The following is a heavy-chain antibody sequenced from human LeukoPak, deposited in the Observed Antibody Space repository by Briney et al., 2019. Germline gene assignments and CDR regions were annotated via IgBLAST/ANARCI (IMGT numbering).Heavy chain of an antibody. Sequence: GGSLRLSCAASGFTFSDYYMTWIRQAPGKGLEWVSYITSSGSTIDYADSVKGRFTISRDNAKKSVYLQMNNLRAEDTAVYYCARPLAVAGTGGAFDIWGQGTMVTVSS. D-gene: IGHD6-19*01. CDR2: ITSSGSTI. CDR1: GFTFSDYY. V-gene: IGHV3-11*01. J-gene: IGHJ3*02. CDR3: ARPLAVAGTGGAFDI.